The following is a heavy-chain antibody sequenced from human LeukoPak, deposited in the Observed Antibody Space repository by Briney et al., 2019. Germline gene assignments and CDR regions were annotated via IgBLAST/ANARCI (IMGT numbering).Heavy chain of an antibody. CDR3: ATGYYYDSSGYYLYYFDY. Sequence: ASVKVSCKVSGYTLTELSMHWVRQAPGKGLEWMGGFDPEDGETIYAQKFQGRVTMTEDTSTDTAYMELSSLRSEDMAVYYCATGYYYDSSGYYLYYFDYWGQGTLVTVSS. CDR1: GYTLTELS. D-gene: IGHD3-22*01. V-gene: IGHV1-24*01. CDR2: FDPEDGET. J-gene: IGHJ4*02.